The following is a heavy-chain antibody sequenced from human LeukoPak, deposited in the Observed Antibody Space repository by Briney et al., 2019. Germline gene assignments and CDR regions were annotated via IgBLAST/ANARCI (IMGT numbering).Heavy chain of an antibody. J-gene: IGHJ4*02. V-gene: IGHV3-30*18. Sequence: GGSLRLSCAASGFTFSSYGMHWVRQAPGKGLEWVAVISYDGSNKYYADSVKGRFTISRDNSKDTLYLQMNSLRAEDTAVYYCAKGGMDFWTTYAWFSYFDYWGQGTLVTVSS. D-gene: IGHD3/OR15-3a*01. CDR1: GFTFSSYG. CDR3: AKGGMDFWTTYAWFSYFDY. CDR2: ISYDGSNK.